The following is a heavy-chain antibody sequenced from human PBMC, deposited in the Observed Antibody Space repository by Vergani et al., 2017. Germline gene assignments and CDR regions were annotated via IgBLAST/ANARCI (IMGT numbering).Heavy chain of an antibody. CDR3: ARARPVYGDYAQTDY. V-gene: IGHV4-59*01. J-gene: IGHJ4*02. D-gene: IGHD4-17*01. Sequence: QVQLQESGPGLVKPSETLSLTCTVSGGSISSYYWSWIRQPPGKRLEWIGDNDYSGSTNYNPSLKSRVTISVDTSKNQYSLKLSSVTAADTAVYYCARARPVYGDYAQTDYWGQGTLVTGSS. CDR1: GGSISSYY. CDR2: NDYSGST.